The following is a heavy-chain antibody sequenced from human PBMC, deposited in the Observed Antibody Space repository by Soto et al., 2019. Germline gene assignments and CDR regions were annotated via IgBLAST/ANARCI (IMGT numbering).Heavy chain of an antibody. D-gene: IGHD5-18*01. Sequence: QVQLVESGGGVVQPASSLTLSCTASGFTFTRYAMHWVRQPPGKGLEWVAVISYDGSQTFYPDSVKGRFTISRDTSKNTLYLEINSLSTEDAAVSYCANAELDTSQATYYFDYWGLGTLVTVSS. J-gene: IGHJ4*01. CDR2: ISYDGSQT. CDR1: GFTFTRYA. V-gene: IGHV3-30*18. CDR3: ANAELDTSQATYYFDY.